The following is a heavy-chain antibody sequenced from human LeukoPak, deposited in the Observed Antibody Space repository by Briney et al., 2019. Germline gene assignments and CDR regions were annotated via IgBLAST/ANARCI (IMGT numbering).Heavy chain of an antibody. Sequence: SETLSLTCTVSGGSISSGGYYWSWIRQHPGKGLEWIGYIYYSGSTYYNPSLKSRVTISVDTSKNQFSLKLSSVAAADTAVYYCAREGATNPLDYWGQGTLVTVSS. D-gene: IGHD1-26*01. J-gene: IGHJ4*02. V-gene: IGHV4-31*03. CDR1: GGSISSGGYY. CDR3: AREGATNPLDY. CDR2: IYYSGST.